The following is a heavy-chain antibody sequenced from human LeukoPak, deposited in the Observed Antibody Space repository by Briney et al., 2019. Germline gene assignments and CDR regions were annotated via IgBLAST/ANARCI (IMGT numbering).Heavy chain of an antibody. Sequence: SETLSLTCTVSGYSISSGYYWGWIRQPPGKGLEWIGSIHHSGSTNYNPSLKSRVTISVDTSKNQFSLKLSSVTAADTAVYYCARLTGYDWESSYDYWGQGTLVTVSS. J-gene: IGHJ4*02. D-gene: IGHD5-12*01. CDR1: GYSISSGYY. V-gene: IGHV4-38-2*02. CDR3: ARLTGYDWESSYDY. CDR2: IHHSGST.